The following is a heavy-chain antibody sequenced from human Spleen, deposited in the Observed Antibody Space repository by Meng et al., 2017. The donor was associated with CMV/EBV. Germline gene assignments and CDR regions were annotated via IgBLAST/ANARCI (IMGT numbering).Heavy chain of an antibody. J-gene: IGHJ6*02. CDR2: ITSGSGSI. CDR1: GFTFSSYA. Sequence: GESLKISCAASGFTFSSYAIHWVRQAPGKGLEWVSSITSGSGSIYYADSVNGRFTVSRDNARNSLYLQMNTLRAEDTAVYYCAREKECSSTSCQFDLYYYYGMDVWGQGTTVTVSS. D-gene: IGHD2-2*01. V-gene: IGHV3-21*01. CDR3: AREKECSSTSCQFDLYYYYGMDV.